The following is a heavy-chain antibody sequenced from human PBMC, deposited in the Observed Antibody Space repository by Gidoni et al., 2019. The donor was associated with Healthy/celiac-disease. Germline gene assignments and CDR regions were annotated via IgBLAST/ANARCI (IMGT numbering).Heavy chain of an antibody. CDR2: IIPIVGTA. D-gene: IGHD3-22*01. Sequence: QVQPVQSGAEVKKPVSSVNVSCKASGGTFSSSAISWVRKAPGQGLEWMGGIIPIVGTANYAQKFQGRVTITADESTSTAYMELSSLRSEDTAVYYCAVSTMIVVVKTSRYYYGMDVWGQGTTVTVSS. CDR3: AVSTMIVVVKTSRYYYGMDV. V-gene: IGHV1-69*01. CDR1: GGTFSSSA. J-gene: IGHJ6*02.